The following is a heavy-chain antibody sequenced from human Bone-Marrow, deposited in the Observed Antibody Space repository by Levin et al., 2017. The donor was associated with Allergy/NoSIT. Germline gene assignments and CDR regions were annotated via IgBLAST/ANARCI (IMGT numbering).Heavy chain of an antibody. CDR3: ARGGLFSWAGMDV. CDR2: IYHRGSP. CDR1: GGSLSSGGFS. Sequence: KTSETLSLTCAVSGGSLSSGGFSWSWVRQPPGKGLEWIGYIYHRGSPSYNPSLYGRVTLSVDNSKNQFTLTLTSVTAADTAVYYCARGGLFSWAGMDVWGQGTTVTVSS. J-gene: IGHJ6*02. V-gene: IGHV4-30-2*01. D-gene: IGHD2/OR15-2a*01.